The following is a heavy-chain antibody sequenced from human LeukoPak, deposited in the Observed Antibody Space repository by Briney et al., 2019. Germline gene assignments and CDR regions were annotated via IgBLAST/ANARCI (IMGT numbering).Heavy chain of an antibody. J-gene: IGHJ5*02. CDR3: ARGPYSSSWYRGWFDP. Sequence: SETLSLTCAVYGGSFSGYYWSWIRQPPGKGLEWIGEINHSGSTNYNPSLKSRVTISVDTSKNQFSLKLSSVTAADTAVCYCARGPYSSSWYRGWFDPWGQGTLVTVSS. CDR1: GGSFSGYY. V-gene: IGHV4-34*01. CDR2: INHSGST. D-gene: IGHD6-13*01.